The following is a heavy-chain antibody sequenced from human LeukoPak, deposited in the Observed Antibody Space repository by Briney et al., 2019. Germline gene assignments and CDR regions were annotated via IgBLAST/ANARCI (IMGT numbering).Heavy chain of an antibody. CDR1: GFTFSNYW. J-gene: IGHJ4*02. CDR2: ISNDESTI. CDR3: ARSRIHSWTDRFDN. Sequence: GGSLRLSCAASGFTFSNYWMHWVRQAPGKGPVWVPLISNDESTIIYADSVKGRFTISRDNAKNTLYLQMDSLRADDTALYYCARSRIHSWTDRFDNWGQGTLVTVSS. V-gene: IGHV3-74*01. D-gene: IGHD3/OR15-3a*01.